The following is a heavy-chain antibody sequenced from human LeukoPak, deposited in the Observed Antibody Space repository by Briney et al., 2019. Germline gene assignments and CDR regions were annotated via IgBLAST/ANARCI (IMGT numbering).Heavy chain of an antibody. CDR2: IYSGGST. D-gene: IGHD5-24*01. J-gene: IGHJ4*02. CDR1: GFTVSSNY. V-gene: IGHV3-66*01. CDR3: AKDHSADGWPTFEY. Sequence: PGGSLRLSCAGSGFTVSSNYMSWVRQAPGEGLEWVSVIYSGGSTYYADSVKGRFTISRDNSKNTLYLQMNSLRVDDSAIYYCAKDHSADGWPTFEYWGRGTLVTVSS.